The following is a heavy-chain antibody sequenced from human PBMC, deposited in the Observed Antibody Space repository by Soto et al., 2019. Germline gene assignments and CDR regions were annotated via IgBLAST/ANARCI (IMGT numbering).Heavy chain of an antibody. Sequence: PGGSLRLSCAASGFTFSSYAMSWVRQAPGKGLEWISGVSGSGIGTYYADSVKGRFTISRDNSKNTLYLQMNSLRAEDTAIYYCAKGTSTVTTPDYWGQGTLVTVSS. CDR1: GFTFSSYA. D-gene: IGHD4-17*01. CDR3: AKGTSTVTTPDY. J-gene: IGHJ4*02. V-gene: IGHV3-23*01. CDR2: VSGSGIGT.